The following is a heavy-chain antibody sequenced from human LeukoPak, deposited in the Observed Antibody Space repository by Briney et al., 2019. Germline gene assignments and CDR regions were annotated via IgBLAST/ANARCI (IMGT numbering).Heavy chain of an antibody. CDR1: GFTFSNYG. J-gene: IGHJ4*02. D-gene: IGHD1/OR15-1a*01. Sequence: PGGSLRLSCAASGFTFSNYGMHWVRQAPGKGLEGVTVIWYDGSKRYYTDSVKGRFTISRDNSNNIVYLQMDSLRVDDSAVYYCGREGSSRTIDYWGQGTLVTVSS. V-gene: IGHV3-33*01. CDR3: GREGSSRTIDY. CDR2: IWYDGSKR.